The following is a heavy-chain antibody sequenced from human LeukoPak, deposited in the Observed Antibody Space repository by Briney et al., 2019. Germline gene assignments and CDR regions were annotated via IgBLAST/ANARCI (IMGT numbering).Heavy chain of an antibody. Sequence: SETLSLTCAVSGGSISSNNWWIWVRPSPEKGLEWIGEIYHDGSTNYNPSLKSRVTISMDKSKNQLSLKLNFVTAADTAVYYCARDRGGYTYSHDYWGQGTLVTVPS. D-gene: IGHD5-18*01. CDR3: ARDRGGYTYSHDY. V-gene: IGHV4-4*02. J-gene: IGHJ4*02. CDR1: GGSISSNNW. CDR2: IYHDGST.